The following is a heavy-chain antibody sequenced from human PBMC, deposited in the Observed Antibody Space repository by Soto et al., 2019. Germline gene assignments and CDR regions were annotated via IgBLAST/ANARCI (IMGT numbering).Heavy chain of an antibody. CDR3: ARVDGVYCSSTCCPRDYGMDV. Sequence: QVQLVQSGAEVKKPGSSVKVSCKASGGTFSSYTISWVRQAPGQGLEWMGRIIPILGIANYAQKFQGRVTITADKYTSTAYMELSSLRSEYTAVYYCARVDGVYCSSTCCPRDYGMDVWGQGTTVTVSS. J-gene: IGHJ6*02. CDR2: IIPILGIA. V-gene: IGHV1-69*02. D-gene: IGHD2-2*01. CDR1: GGTFSSYT.